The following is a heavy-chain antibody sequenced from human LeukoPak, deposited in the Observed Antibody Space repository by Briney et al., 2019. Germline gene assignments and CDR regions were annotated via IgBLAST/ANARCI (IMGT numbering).Heavy chain of an antibody. CDR2: IYYNGST. J-gene: IGHJ4*02. CDR1: GGSISSGGYY. V-gene: IGHV4-31*03. Sequence: SETLSLTCTVSGGSISSGGYYWSWIRQHPGKGLEWIGYIYYNGSTYYNPSLKSRVTISVDTSKNQFSLKLSSVTAADTAVYYCARSRRGLYDYWGQGTLVTVSS. D-gene: IGHD3-10*01. CDR3: ARSRRGLYDY.